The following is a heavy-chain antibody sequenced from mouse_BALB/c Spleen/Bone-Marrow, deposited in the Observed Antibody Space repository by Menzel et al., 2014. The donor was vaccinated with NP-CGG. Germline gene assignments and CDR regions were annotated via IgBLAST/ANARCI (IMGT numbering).Heavy chain of an antibody. J-gene: IGHJ2*01. V-gene: IGHV1-61*01. Sequence: QVQLQQSGAELVRPGASVKLSCKVSGYSFTSYWMNWVKQRPGQGLEWIGMIHPSDSETWLNQRFKEKTRLTVDKSSSTAYKQLSSPTSEDSAVYYCARRERTGMNYWGQGTPVTVSS. CDR1: GYSFTSYW. CDR3: ARRERTGMNY. D-gene: IGHD4-1*01. CDR2: IHPSDSET.